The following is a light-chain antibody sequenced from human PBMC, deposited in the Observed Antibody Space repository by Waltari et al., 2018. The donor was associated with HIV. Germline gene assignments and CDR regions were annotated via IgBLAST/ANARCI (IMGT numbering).Light chain of an antibody. CDR1: SSNIANNP. CDR3: ASWEDSLHGPV. Sequence: QSVLPPPPSPSGTPSPRVTLSRSGTSSNIANNPVKWYHQPPGTAPKLLIYSKNQRPSGVPDRISGSKSGTSASLAIGGLQSDDEADYYCASWEDSLHGPVFGGGTKLTVL. V-gene: IGLV1-44*01. J-gene: IGLJ2*01. CDR2: SKN.